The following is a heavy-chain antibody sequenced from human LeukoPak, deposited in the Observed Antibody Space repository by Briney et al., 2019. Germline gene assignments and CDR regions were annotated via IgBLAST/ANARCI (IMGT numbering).Heavy chain of an antibody. CDR3: ARTGDYDILTGYPYYFDY. D-gene: IGHD3-9*01. CDR1: GFTFSSYG. CDR2: ISYDGSNK. J-gene: IGHJ4*02. V-gene: IGHV3-30*03. Sequence: GGSLRLSCAASGFTFSSYGMHWVRQAPGKGLEWVAVISYDGSNKYYADSVKGRFTTSRDNSKNTLYLQMNSLRAEDTAVYYCARTGDYDILTGYPYYFDYWGQGTLVTVSS.